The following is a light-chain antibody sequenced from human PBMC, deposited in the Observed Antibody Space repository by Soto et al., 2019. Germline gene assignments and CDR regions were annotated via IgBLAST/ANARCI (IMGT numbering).Light chain of an antibody. J-gene: IGLJ1*01. V-gene: IGLV2-8*01. CDR2: EVN. CDR1: SSDVGGYNY. CDR3: SSYAGSSNV. Sequence: QSVLTQPPSASGSPGQSVAISCTGTSSDVGGYNYVSWYQQHPGKAPKLMIYEVNKRPSGVPDRFSGSKSGNTASLTVSGLQAEHEDDYYCSSYAGSSNVFGTGTKVTVL.